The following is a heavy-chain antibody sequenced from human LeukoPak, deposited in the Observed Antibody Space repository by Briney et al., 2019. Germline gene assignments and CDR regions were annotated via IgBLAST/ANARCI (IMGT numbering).Heavy chain of an antibody. Sequence: SETLSLTCTVSGGSISSYYWSWIRQPPGEGLEWIGYIYYSRSTNYNPSLKSRVTISVDTSKNQFSLKLSSVTAADTAVYYCARGVAPYCGGDCYSDYYYYYYMDVWGKGTTVTVSS. CDR1: GGSISSYY. J-gene: IGHJ6*03. CDR3: ARGVAPYCGGDCYSDYYYYYYMDV. V-gene: IGHV4-59*01. D-gene: IGHD2-21*01. CDR2: IYYSRST.